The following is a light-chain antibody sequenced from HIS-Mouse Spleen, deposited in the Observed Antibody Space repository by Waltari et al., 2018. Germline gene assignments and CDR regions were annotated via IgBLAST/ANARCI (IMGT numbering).Light chain of an antibody. CDR2: EDS. CDR1: ALPQTY. CDR3: YSTDSSGNHRV. Sequence: SYALTQPPSVSVSLGQTPRITFPGDALPQTYAYWYQLKSGQAPVLVIYEDSKRPSGIPERFSGSSSGTMATLTISGAQVEDEADYYCYSTDSSGNHRVFGGGTKLTVL. V-gene: IGLV3-10*01. J-gene: IGLJ2*01.